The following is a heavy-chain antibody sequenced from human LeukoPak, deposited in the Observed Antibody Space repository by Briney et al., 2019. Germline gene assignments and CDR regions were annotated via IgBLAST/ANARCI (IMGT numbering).Heavy chain of an antibody. D-gene: IGHD2-21*02. CDR1: GGTFSSYA. CDR2: IIPIFGTA. J-gene: IGHJ1*01. V-gene: IGHV1-69*06. CDR3: ARAYCGGDCYPQRAEYFQH. Sequence: SVKVSCKASGGTFSSYAISWVRQAPGQGLEWMGGIIPIFGTANYAQKFQGRVTITADKSTSTAYMELSSLRSEDTAVYYCARAYCGGDCYPQRAEYFQHWGQGTLVTVSS.